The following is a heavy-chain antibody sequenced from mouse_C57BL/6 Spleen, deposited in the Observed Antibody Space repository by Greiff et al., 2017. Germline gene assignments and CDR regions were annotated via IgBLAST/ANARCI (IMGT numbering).Heavy chain of an antibody. CDR3: TRCLRSSWFAY. Sequence: VQLQQSGAELVRPGASVTLSCKASGYTFTDYEMHWVKQTPVHGLEWIGAIDPETGGTAYNQKFKGKAILTSDKSSSPTYMELRSLTSEDSAVYYGTRCLRSSWFAYWGQGTLVTVSA. V-gene: IGHV1-15*01. J-gene: IGHJ3*01. CDR1: GYTFTDYE. CDR2: IDPETGGT. D-gene: IGHD6-1*01.